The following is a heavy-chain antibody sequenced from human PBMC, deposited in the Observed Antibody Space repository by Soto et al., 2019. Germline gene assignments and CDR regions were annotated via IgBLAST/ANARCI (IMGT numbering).Heavy chain of an antibody. D-gene: IGHD6-6*01. V-gene: IGHV1-24*01. Sequence: VSVKVSCKVSGYTLTELSMHWVRQAPGKGLEWMGGFDPEDGETIYARKFQGRVTMTEDTSTDTAYMELSSLRSEDTAVYYCATALVAARLFDYWDQGTLVTVSS. J-gene: IGHJ4*02. CDR2: FDPEDGET. CDR1: GYTLTELS. CDR3: ATALVAARLFDY.